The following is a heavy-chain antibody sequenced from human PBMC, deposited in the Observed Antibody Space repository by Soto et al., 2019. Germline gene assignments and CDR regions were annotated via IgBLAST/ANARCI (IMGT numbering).Heavy chain of an antibody. D-gene: IGHD2-8*01. Sequence: PSETLSLTCAVPSGSIDQVHWWSWVRQSPGKKLEWIGETSHYGVTTYNPSLEGRVTISIDKYKNQFYLDLNSVTAADTAMYYCAGNGDCTRPGWIVGWYDPWGHGTLVTLS. CDR3: AGNGDCTRPGWIVGWYDP. V-gene: IGHV4-4*02. J-gene: IGHJ5*02. CDR1: SGSIDQVHW. CDR2: TSHYGVT.